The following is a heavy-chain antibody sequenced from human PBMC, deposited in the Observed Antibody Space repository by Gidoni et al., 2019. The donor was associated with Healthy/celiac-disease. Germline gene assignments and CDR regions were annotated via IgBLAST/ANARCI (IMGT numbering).Heavy chain of an antibody. J-gene: IGHJ6*02. CDR3: ARDRGWIAAADNYYYYGMDV. D-gene: IGHD6-13*01. V-gene: IGHV3-74*01. CDR1: GFTFSSYW. Sequence: EVQLVESGGGLVQPGGSLRLSCAASGFTFSSYWMHWVRQAPGKGLVWVSRINSDGSSTSYADSVKGRFTISRDNAKNTLYLQMNSLRAEDTAVYYCARDRGWIAAADNYYYYGMDVWGQGTTVTVSS. CDR2: INSDGSST.